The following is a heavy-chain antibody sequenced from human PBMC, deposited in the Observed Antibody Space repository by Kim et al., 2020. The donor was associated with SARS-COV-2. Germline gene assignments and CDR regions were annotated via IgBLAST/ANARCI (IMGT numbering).Heavy chain of an antibody. D-gene: IGHD3-3*01. J-gene: IGHJ3*02. CDR1: GFTVSGNY. CDR2: IYTGGST. Sequence: GGSLRLSCAASGFTVSGNYMSWVRQAPGKRLEWVSIIYTGGSTYYADSVKGRFTISRDNSKNTLYLQMNSLRPEDTAVYYCARDLDYYDFWWRHAFDIWGQGTMVTVSS. V-gene: IGHV3-66*01. CDR3: ARDLDYYDFWWRHAFDI.